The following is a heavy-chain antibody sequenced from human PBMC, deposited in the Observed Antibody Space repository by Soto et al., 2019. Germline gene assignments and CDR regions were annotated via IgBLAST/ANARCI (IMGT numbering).Heavy chain of an antibody. V-gene: IGHV1-18*01. D-gene: IGHD3-3*01. CDR2: ISAHNGDI. Sequence: QVQLVQSEAEVKKPGASLKVSCRASGYNFANYGISWVRQAPGQGLEWMGWISAHNGDIKYAQKVQGRVTMTADTSTSTAYMEMWSLRSDDTAVYYCARDAAYNDFWGGVMELYSYNMDVWGQGTTVTV. CDR1: GYNFANYG. CDR3: ARDAAYNDFWGGVMELYSYNMDV. J-gene: IGHJ6*02.